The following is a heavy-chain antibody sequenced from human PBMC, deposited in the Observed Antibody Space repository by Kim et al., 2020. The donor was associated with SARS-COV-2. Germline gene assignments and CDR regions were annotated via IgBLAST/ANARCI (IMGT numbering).Heavy chain of an antibody. V-gene: IGHV4-61*01. CDR2: IYYSGST. CDR3: ARVYSPAMVRQGTYGMDV. D-gene: IGHD5-18*01. CDR1: GGSVSSGSYY. Sequence: SETLSLTCTVSGGSVSSGSYYWSWIRQPPGKGLEWIGYIYYSGSTNYNPSLKSRVTISVDTSKNQFSLKLSSVTAADTAVYYCARVYSPAMVRQGTYGMDVWGQGTMVTVSS. J-gene: IGHJ6*02.